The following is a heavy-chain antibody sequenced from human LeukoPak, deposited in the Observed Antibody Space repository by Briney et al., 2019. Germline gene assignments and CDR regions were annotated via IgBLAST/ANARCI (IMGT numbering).Heavy chain of an antibody. CDR1: GYTFTSYG. J-gene: IGHJ4*02. CDR2: ISAYNGNT. Sequence: ASVKVSCKASGYTFTSYGISWVRQAPGQGLEWMGWISAYNGNTNYAQKFQGRVTMTRDTSISTAYMELSRLRSDDTAVYYCARDLEYVDTAMDSFYWGQGTLVTVSS. CDR3: ARDLEYVDTAMDSFY. V-gene: IGHV1-18*01. D-gene: IGHD5-18*01.